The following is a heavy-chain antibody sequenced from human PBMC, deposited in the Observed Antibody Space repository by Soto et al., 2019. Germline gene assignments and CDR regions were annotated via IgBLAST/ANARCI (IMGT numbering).Heavy chain of an antibody. CDR3: ARSGSGLRFLEWLFTYYFDY. CDR1: GYTFTSYA. V-gene: IGHV1-3*01. J-gene: IGHJ4*02. CDR2: INAGNGNT. Sequence: ASVKVSCKASGYTFTSYAMHWVRQAPGQRLEWMGWINAGNGNTKYSQKFQGRVTITRDTSASTAYMELSSLRSEDTAVYYCARSGSGLRFLEWLFTYYFDYWGQGTLVTVSS. D-gene: IGHD3-3*01.